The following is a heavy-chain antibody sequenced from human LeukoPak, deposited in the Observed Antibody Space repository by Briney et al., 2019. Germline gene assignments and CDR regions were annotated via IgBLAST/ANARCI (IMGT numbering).Heavy chain of an antibody. CDR3: ARGEAAAGTSSNFDY. Sequence: SETVSLTCAVYGGSFSGYYWTWIRQPPGKGLEWIGEINHSGSTNYNPSLTSRVTISVDTSKNQFSLKLSSVTAADTAMYYCARGEAAAGTSSNFDYWGQGTLVTVSS. CDR2: INHSGST. J-gene: IGHJ4*02. V-gene: IGHV4-34*01. CDR1: GGSFSGYY. D-gene: IGHD6-13*01.